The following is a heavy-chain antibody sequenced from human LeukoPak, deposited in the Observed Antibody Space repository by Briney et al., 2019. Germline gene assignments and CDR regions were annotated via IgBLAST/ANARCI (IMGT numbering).Heavy chain of an antibody. Sequence: GGSLRLSCAASGFTFSSYWMHWVRQAPGKGLVWVSHINSDGTYTTYADSVKGRFTISRDNSKNTLYLQMNSLRAEDTAVYYCAREVYDFWSGYYTYYYYYMDVWGKGTTVTVSS. CDR3: AREVYDFWSGYYTYYYYYMDV. V-gene: IGHV3-74*01. CDR1: GFTFSSYW. J-gene: IGHJ6*03. D-gene: IGHD3-3*01. CDR2: INSDGTYT.